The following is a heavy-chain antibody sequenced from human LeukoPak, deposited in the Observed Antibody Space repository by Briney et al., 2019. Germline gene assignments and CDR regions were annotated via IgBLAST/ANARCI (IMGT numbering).Heavy chain of an antibody. Sequence: RASVKVSCKVSGYTLTELSMHWVRQAPGKGLEWMGGFDPEDGETIYAQKFQGRVTMTEDTSTDTAYMEPSSLRSEDTAVYYCATVIPIVVAPNRPLDYWGQGTLVTVSS. CDR1: GYTLTELS. CDR3: ATVIPIVVAPNRPLDY. V-gene: IGHV1-24*01. J-gene: IGHJ4*02. CDR2: FDPEDGET. D-gene: IGHD3-22*01.